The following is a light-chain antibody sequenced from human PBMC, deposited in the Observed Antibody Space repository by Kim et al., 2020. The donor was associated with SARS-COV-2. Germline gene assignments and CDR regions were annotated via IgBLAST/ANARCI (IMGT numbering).Light chain of an antibody. Sequence: DIVMTQSPATLSVSPGERATLSCRASQSVSSNLAWYQQKPGQAPRLLIYGASTRATGTSARLSGSGSGTEFNLTISSLQSEDFAVYCCQQYNNWPWTFGQGTKVDIK. CDR1: QSVSSN. CDR2: GAS. J-gene: IGKJ1*01. V-gene: IGKV3D-15*01. CDR3: QQYNNWPWT.